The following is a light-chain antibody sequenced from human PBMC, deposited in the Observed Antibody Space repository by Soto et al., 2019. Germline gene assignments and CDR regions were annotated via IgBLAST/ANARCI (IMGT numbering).Light chain of an antibody. CDR2: GAS. J-gene: IGKJ4*01. V-gene: IGKV3-15*01. CDR3: QQYNKWPSLT. CDR1: QSVNSD. Sequence: EIVMTQSPATLSVSPGESATLSCRASQSVNSDLAWYQQKPGQAPRLLIYGASTRATGVPARFSGSGSWTEVTLTIGSLQSEDFAVYYCQQYNKWPSLTFGGGTKVEIK.